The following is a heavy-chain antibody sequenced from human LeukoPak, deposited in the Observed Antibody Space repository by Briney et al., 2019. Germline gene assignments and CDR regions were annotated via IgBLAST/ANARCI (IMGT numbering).Heavy chain of an antibody. J-gene: IGHJ4*02. V-gene: IGHV4-34*01. CDR3: ARGVSKGIAAAGESDY. D-gene: IGHD6-13*01. CDR1: GGFFSGYY. CDR2: INHSGST. Sequence: SETLSLTCAVYGGFFSGYYWSWIRQPPGKGLEWIGEINHSGSTNYNPSLKSRVTISVDTSKNQFSLKLSSVTAADTAVYYCARGVSKGIAAAGESDYWGQGTLVTVSS.